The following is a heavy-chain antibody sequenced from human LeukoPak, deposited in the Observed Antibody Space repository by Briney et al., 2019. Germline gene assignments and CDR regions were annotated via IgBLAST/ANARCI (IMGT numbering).Heavy chain of an antibody. V-gene: IGHV3-7*01. J-gene: IGHJ4*02. Sequence: GGSLRLSCAASGLTFSAYWGNWVRQAPGKGLEWVANIKQAGSEKNYVDSVKGRFTISRDNAENSLYLQMNSLRVEDTAVYYCVGGIGWLPDYWGQGTLVTVSS. CDR2: IKQAGSEK. CDR3: VGGIGWLPDY. CDR1: GLTFSAYW. D-gene: IGHD6-19*01.